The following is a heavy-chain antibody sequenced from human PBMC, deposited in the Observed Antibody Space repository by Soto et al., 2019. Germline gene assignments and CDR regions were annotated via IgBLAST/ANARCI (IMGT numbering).Heavy chain of an antibody. Sequence: GGSLNLSCAASGFTFNRHTMGWVRQAPGKGLEWVSSVSDTGGTPFYLDSVRGRFIISRDNSNNTVHLQMNSLRAEDTARYYCAKGLYPDSSGWDDAFDFWGQGTMVTVSS. D-gene: IGHD6-19*01. CDR1: GFTFNRHT. CDR2: VSDTGGTP. J-gene: IGHJ3*01. V-gene: IGHV3-23*01. CDR3: AKGLYPDSSGWDDAFDF.